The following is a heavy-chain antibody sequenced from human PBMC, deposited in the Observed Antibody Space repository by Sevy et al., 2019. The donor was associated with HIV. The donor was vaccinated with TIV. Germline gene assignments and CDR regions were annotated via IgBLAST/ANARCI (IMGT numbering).Heavy chain of an antibody. CDR3: VRELLFGRGYFQH. Sequence: GGSLRLSCAASGFTFSSYAMSWVRQAPGKGLEWVSAISGSGGSTYYADSVKGRFTSSRDNSKNTLYLQMNSLRAEDTAVYYCVRELLFGRGYFQHWGQGTLVTVSS. J-gene: IGHJ1*01. CDR2: ISGSGGST. D-gene: IGHD1-26*01. V-gene: IGHV3-23*01. CDR1: GFTFSSYA.